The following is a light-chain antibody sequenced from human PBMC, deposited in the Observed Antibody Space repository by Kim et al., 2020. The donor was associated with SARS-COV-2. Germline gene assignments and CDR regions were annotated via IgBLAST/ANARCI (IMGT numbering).Light chain of an antibody. V-gene: IGKV2-28*01. CDR1: QSLQDGNGHNY. CDR2: LGS. CDR3: MQGTHWPQLT. Sequence: DIVMTQSPLSLPVTPGEPASISCRSSQSLQDGNGHNYLTWYLQKPGQSPQVLIYLGSNRASGVPDRFSGSGSGTDFTLKISRVEAEDVGVYYCMQGTHWPQLTFGGGTKVDIK. J-gene: IGKJ4*01.